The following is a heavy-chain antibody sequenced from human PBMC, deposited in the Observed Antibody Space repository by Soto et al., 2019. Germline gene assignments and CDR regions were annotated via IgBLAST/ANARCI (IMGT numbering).Heavy chain of an antibody. D-gene: IGHD3-3*01. V-gene: IGHV3-21*01. Sequence: GGSLRLSCAASGFSFSSYSMNWVRQAPGKGLEWVSSISSSSSYIYYADSVKGRFTISRDNAKNSLYLQMNSLRAEDTAVYYCAGGLIRDDFWSGYLKYYYYYGMDVLGQGTTVTVSS. CDR1: GFSFSSYS. CDR3: AGGLIRDDFWSGYLKYYYYYGMDV. CDR2: ISSSSSYI. J-gene: IGHJ6*02.